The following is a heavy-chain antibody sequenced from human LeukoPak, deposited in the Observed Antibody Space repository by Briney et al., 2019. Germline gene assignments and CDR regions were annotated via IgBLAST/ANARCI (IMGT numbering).Heavy chain of an antibody. J-gene: IGHJ4*02. D-gene: IGHD3-22*01. CDR1: GYSFTNYG. CDR3: ARGYYDSSGYSFDY. V-gene: IGHV1-18*01. Sequence: ASVKVSCKASGYSFTNYGISWVRPAPGQGLEWMGWISAYNGNTNYAQKLQGRVTMTTDTSTSTGYMELRSLRSDDTAVYYCARGYYDSSGYSFDYWGQGTLVTVSS. CDR2: ISAYNGNT.